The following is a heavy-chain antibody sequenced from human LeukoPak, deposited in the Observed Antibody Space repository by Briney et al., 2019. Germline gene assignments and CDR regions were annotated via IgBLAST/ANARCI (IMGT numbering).Heavy chain of an antibody. CDR3: ARWGYCSGGTCYPRGFDY. J-gene: IGHJ4*02. Sequence: GGSLRLSCAASGFTFSSFGMHWVRQAPGKGLEWVAVLSYDGSNSYYADSVKGRFTISRDNAKNTLYLQMNSLRAEDTAVYYCARWGYCSGGTCYPRGFDYWGQGTLVTVSS. V-gene: IGHV3-30*03. CDR1: GFTFSSFG. CDR2: LSYDGSNS. D-gene: IGHD2-15*01.